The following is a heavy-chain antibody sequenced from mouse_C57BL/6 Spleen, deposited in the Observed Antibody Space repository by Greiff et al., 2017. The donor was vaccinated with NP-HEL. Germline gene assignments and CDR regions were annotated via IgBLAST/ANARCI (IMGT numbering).Heavy chain of an antibody. J-gene: IGHJ4*01. Sequence: VKLVESGAELVKPGASVKLSCKASGYTFTEYTIHWVKQRSGQGLEWIGWFYPGSGSIKYNEKFKDKATLTADKYSSTVYMELSRLTYEDSAVYFCARHDYYKDAMDYWGQGTSVTVSS. V-gene: IGHV1-62-2*01. CDR2: FYPGSGSI. D-gene: IGHD2-12*01. CDR3: ARHDYYKDAMDY. CDR1: GYTFTEYT.